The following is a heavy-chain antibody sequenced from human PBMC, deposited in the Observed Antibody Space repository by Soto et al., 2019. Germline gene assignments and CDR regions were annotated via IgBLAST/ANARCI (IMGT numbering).Heavy chain of an antibody. J-gene: IGHJ4*02. CDR2: INHSGST. Sequence: SETLSLNCAVYGGSFSGYYWSWIRQPPGKGLEWIGEINHSGSTNYNPSLKSRVTISVDTSKNQFSLKLSYVTAADTAVYYCARGHIVVVTGRGKGFDYWGQGTLVTVSA. CDR3: ARGHIVVVTGRGKGFDY. CDR1: GGSFSGYY. V-gene: IGHV4-34*01. D-gene: IGHD2-21*02.